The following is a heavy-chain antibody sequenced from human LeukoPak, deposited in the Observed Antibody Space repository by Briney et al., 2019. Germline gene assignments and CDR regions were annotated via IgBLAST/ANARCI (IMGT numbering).Heavy chain of an antibody. J-gene: IGHJ4*02. CDR2: INHSGST. D-gene: IGHD5-12*01. CDR1: GGSFSGYY. V-gene: IGHV4-34*01. CDR3: ARGRPPSGYDFSY. Sequence: PSETLSLTCAVYGGSFSGYYWSWIRQPPGKGLEWIGEINHSGSTNYNPSLKSRVTISVDTSKNQFPLKLSSVTAADTAVYYCARGRPPSGYDFSYWGQGTLVTVSS.